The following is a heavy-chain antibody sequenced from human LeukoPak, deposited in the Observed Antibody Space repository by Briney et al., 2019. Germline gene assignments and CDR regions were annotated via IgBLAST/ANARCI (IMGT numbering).Heavy chain of an antibody. Sequence: VASVKVSCKASGYTFTSYDINWVRQAPGQGLEWMGWMNPNSGNTDYTQKFPGRVTMTRNTSISTAYMELSSLRSDDTAVYYRARGHYGGNIPRYYYMDVWGKGTTVTVSS. CDR3: ARGHYGGNIPRYYYMDV. J-gene: IGHJ6*03. V-gene: IGHV1-8*01. CDR2: MNPNSGNT. D-gene: IGHD4-23*01. CDR1: GYTFTSYD.